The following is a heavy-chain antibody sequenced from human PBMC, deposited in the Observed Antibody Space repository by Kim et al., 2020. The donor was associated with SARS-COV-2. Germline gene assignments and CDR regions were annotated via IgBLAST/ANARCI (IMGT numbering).Heavy chain of an antibody. D-gene: IGHD3-3*01. CDR3: ARGLDYDFWSGHHAFDI. V-gene: IGHV4-34*01. Sequence: LRRRVTISVDASKNQFSLKLSSVTAADTAVYYCARGLDYDFWSGHHAFDIWGQGTMVTVSS. J-gene: IGHJ3*02.